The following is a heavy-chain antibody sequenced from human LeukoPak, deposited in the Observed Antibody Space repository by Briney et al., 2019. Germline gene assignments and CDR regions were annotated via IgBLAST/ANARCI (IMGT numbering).Heavy chain of an antibody. J-gene: IGHJ4*01. V-gene: IGHV3-7*03. D-gene: IGHD2-15*01. CDR3: SRGSGYSSSTHYYFDY. CDR1: GFTFSSYW. CDR2: IKQDGSEK. Sequence: GGSLRLSCAASGFTFSSYWMSWVRQAPGKGLEWVANIKQDGSEKHYVDSVKGRFTISRDNAKKSLFLHMNSLRIEDTAVDYGSRGSGYSSSTHYYFDYWGQGTLGTGFS.